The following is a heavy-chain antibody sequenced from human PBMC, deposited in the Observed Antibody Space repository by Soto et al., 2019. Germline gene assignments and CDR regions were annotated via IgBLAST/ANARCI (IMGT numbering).Heavy chain of an antibody. J-gene: IGHJ5*02. CDR2: IWYDGITK. D-gene: IGHD5-18*01. Sequence: GGSLRLSCEVSGFSLSGYGMHWVRQAPGKGLEWVAVIWYDGITKNYADSVRGRFTISRDSSKNTVYLQMDSLKVEDTAFYYCARDVDTTSHLNWFDPWGQGVMVTVSS. V-gene: IGHV3-33*01. CDR3: ARDVDTTSHLNWFDP. CDR1: GFSLSGYG.